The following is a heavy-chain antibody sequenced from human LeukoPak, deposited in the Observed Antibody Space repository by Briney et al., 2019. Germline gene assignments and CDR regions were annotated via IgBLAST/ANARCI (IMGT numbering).Heavy chain of an antibody. J-gene: IGHJ4*02. CDR3: AKEGDGDYVWGSKYHPYFDY. Sequence: GGSLRLSCAASGFTFSSYGMHWVRQAPGKGLEWVAVIWYDGSNKHYADSVKGRFTISRDNSKNTLYLQMNSLRAEDTAVYYCAKEGDGDYVWGSKYHPYFDYWGQGTLVTVSS. V-gene: IGHV3-33*06. D-gene: IGHD3-16*01. CDR1: GFTFSSYG. CDR2: IWYDGSNK.